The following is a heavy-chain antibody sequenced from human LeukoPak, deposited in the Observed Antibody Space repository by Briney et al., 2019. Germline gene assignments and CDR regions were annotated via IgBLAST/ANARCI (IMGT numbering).Heavy chain of an antibody. J-gene: IGHJ4*02. CDR1: AGSISSYY. V-gene: IGHV4-59*01. CDR3: ARRDSSGAHFDY. Sequence: PSETLSLTCTVSAGSISSYYWSWLRQPPGKGLEWLGYIYYSGSTNYNPSLKSRVTISVDTSKNQLSLKLSCVTAADAAVYYCARRDSSGAHFDYWGQGTLVSVSS. CDR2: IYYSGST. D-gene: IGHD3-22*01.